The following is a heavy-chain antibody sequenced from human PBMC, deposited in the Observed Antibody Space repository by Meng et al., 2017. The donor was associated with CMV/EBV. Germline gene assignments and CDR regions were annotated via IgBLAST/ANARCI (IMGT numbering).Heavy chain of an antibody. Sequence: SISSYYWSWIRQPAGEGLEWIGRIYTRGSTNYNPSLKSRVTMSVDTSKNQFSLKLSSVTAADTAVYYCARGKSSSWYRMVKANWFDPWGQGTLVTVSS. V-gene: IGHV4-4*07. CDR1: SISSYY. D-gene: IGHD6-13*01. CDR3: ARGKSSSWYRMVKANWFDP. J-gene: IGHJ5*02. CDR2: IYTRGST.